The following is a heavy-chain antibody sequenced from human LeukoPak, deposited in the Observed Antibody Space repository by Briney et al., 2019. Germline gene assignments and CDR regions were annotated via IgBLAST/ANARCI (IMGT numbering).Heavy chain of an antibody. CDR1: GFTFSSYS. Sequence: RGSLRLSCAASGFTFSSYSMNWVRQAPGKGLEWVSSISSSSSYIYYADSVKGRFTISRDNAKNSLYLQMNSLRAEDTAVYYCARDPYSGLFDYWGQGTLVTVSS. V-gene: IGHV3-21*01. CDR2: ISSSSSYI. J-gene: IGHJ4*02. CDR3: ARDPYSGLFDY. D-gene: IGHD4-11*01.